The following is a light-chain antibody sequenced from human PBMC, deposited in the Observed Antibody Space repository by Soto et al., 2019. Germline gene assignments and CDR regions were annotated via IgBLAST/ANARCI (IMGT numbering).Light chain of an antibody. CDR1: SNDVGGYNY. V-gene: IGLV2-8*01. CDR2: EVS. J-gene: IGLJ1*01. Sequence: QSVLTQPPSASGSPGQSVTITCTGTSNDVGGYNYVSWYQQQHPGKAPKLMIYEVSKRPSGVPDRFSGSKSGNTASLAVSGLQAEDEADYFCSSYSISTAYLFGTGTKVTVL. CDR3: SSYSISTAYL.